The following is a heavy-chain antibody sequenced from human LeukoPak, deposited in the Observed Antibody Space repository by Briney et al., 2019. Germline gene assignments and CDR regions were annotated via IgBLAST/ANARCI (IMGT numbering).Heavy chain of an antibody. CDR1: GGSISSYY. V-gene: IGHV4-59*08. CDR3: ARLPRHYYYYYMDV. Sequence: SETLSLTCTVSGGSISSYYWSWIRQPPGKGLEWIEYIYYSGSTNYNPSLKSRVTISVDTSKNQFSLKLSSVTAADTAVYYCARLPRHYYYYYMDVWGKGTTVTVSS. J-gene: IGHJ6*03. CDR2: IYYSGST.